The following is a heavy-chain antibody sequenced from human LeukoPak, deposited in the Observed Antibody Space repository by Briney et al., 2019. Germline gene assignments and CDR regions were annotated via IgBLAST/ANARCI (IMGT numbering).Heavy chain of an antibody. Sequence: PSETLSLTCTVSGGSISSSSYYWGWIRQPPGKGLEWIGSIYYSGSTYYNPSLKSRVTISVDTSKNQFSLKLSSVTAADTAVYYCARRYSYGSPLNYWGQGTLVTVSS. CDR1: GGSISSSSYY. V-gene: IGHV4-39*07. CDR3: ARRYSYGSPLNY. D-gene: IGHD5-18*01. CDR2: IYYSGST. J-gene: IGHJ4*02.